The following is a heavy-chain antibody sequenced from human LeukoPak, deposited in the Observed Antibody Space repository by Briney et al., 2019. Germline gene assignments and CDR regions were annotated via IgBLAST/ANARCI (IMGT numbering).Heavy chain of an antibody. J-gene: IGHJ6*03. CDR1: GFIFSDDY. CDR2: ARNKVNSYTT. CDR3: VRLALDTVYSYYYYMDV. V-gene: IGHV3-72*01. Sequence: GGCLRLSCAAAGFIFSDDYMDWVRQARGKGLEWVGRARNKVNSYTTIYAASVKGRFTISRYDSKNSLYLQMNSRKTEDTAVYYCVRLALDTVYSYYYYMDVWGKGTTVTVSS. D-gene: IGHD2-2*02.